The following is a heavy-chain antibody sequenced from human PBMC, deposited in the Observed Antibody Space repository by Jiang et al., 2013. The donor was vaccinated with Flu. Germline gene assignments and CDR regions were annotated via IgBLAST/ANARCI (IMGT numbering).Heavy chain of an antibody. V-gene: IGHV2-70*01. CDR2: IGWDGYK. D-gene: IGHD4-11*01. J-gene: IGHJ6*03. CDR1: GFSLSTTGMC. Sequence: PTQTLTLTCTFSGFSLSTTGMCVSWIRQSPGKALEWLALIGWDGYKYYNTFLKTRLTISKDTSKNQVVLTMTNMDPVDTATYYCARILDSNYRRGLYMDVWGKGTTVTVSS. CDR3: ARILDSNYRRGLYMDV.